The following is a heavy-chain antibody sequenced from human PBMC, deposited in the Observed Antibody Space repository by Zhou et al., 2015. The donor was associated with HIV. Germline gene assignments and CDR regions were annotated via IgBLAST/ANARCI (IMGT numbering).Heavy chain of an antibody. CDR3: ARDPTGMSGSYLGY. CDR1: GFTFSSYA. D-gene: IGHD1-26*01. CDR2: ISYDGSNK. Sequence: QVQLVESGGGVVQPGRSLRLSCAASGFTFSSYAMHWVRQAPGKGLEWVAVISYDGSNKYYADSVKGRFTISRDNSKNTLYLQMNSLRAEDTAVYYCARDPTGMSGSYLGYWGQGTLVTVSS. J-gene: IGHJ4*02. V-gene: IGHV3-30-3*01.